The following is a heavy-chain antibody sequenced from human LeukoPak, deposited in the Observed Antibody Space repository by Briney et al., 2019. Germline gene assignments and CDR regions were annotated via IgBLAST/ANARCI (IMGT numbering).Heavy chain of an antibody. CDR2: VSGGGGDT. CDR3: AKDLYDILTGYVKKLYYYGMDV. J-gene: IGHJ6*02. Sequence: GGSLRLSCAASGFTFSGYCMMWVRQAPGKGPEWVSSVSGGGGDTYYADSVKGRFTISRDNSKNTLYLQMNSLRAEDTAVYYCAKDLYDILTGYVKKLYYYGMDVWGQGTTVTVSS. D-gene: IGHD3-9*01. CDR1: GFTFSGYC. V-gene: IGHV3-23*01.